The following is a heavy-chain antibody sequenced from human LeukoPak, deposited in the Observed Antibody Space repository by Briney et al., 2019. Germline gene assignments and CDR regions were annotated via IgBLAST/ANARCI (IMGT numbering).Heavy chain of an antibody. CDR2: IYYSGST. D-gene: IGHD6-19*01. V-gene: IGHV4-59*01. CDR3: ARVGRTRKWLVSTPFDI. Sequence: SETLSLTCTVSGGSISSYYWSWIRQPPGKGLEWIGYIYYSGSTNYNPSLKSRVTISVDTSKNQFSLKLSSVTAADTAVYYCARVGRTRKWLVSTPFDIWGQGTMVTVSS. CDR1: GGSISSYY. J-gene: IGHJ3*02.